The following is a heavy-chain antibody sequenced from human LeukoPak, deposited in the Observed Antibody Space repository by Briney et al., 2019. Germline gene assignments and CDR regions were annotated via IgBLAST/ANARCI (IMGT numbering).Heavy chain of an antibody. Sequence: PSETLSLICTVSGGSISSYYWSWMRQPPGKGLEWIGYIYYSGSTNYNPSLKSRVTISVDTSKNQFSLKLSSVTAADTAVYYCARHSGSSSAFDIWGQGTMVTVSS. D-gene: IGHD6-6*01. CDR3: ARHSGSSSAFDI. V-gene: IGHV4-59*08. J-gene: IGHJ3*02. CDR2: IYYSGST. CDR1: GGSISSYY.